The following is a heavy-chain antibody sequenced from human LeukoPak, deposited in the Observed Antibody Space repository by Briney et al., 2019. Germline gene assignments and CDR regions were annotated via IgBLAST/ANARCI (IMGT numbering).Heavy chain of an antibody. CDR1: GFTFSSYS. CDR2: ISSSSSYI. V-gene: IGHV3-21*01. CDR3: ARSEAVAANAFDY. D-gene: IGHD6-19*01. Sequence: GGSLRLSCAASGFTFSSYSMNCVRQAPGKGLEWVSSISSSSSYIYYADSVKGRFTISRDNAKNSLYLQMNSLRAEDTAVYYCARSEAVAANAFDYWGQGTLVTVSS. J-gene: IGHJ4*02.